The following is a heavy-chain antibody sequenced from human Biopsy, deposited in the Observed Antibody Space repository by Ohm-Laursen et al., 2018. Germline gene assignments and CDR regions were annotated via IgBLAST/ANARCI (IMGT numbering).Heavy chain of an antibody. CDR2: FSHTGTT. J-gene: IGHJ3*01. Sequence: GTLSLTCAVDGGSFSGYDWTWIRQPPGKGLEWVGEFSHTGTTIYNPSLKSRLTISVDKSKNHFSLRLTSVTAADTATYFCTRGPYGDNAGAFDVWGQGTVVTVSS. CDR1: GGSFSGYD. D-gene: IGHD4/OR15-4a*01. V-gene: IGHV4-34*01. CDR3: TRGPYGDNAGAFDV.